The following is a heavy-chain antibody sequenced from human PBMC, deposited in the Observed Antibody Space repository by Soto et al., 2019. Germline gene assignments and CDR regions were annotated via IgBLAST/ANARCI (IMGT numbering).Heavy chain of an antibody. V-gene: IGHV3-7*01. J-gene: IGHJ4*02. CDR3: ASLGEVPAAPFDY. Sequence: GGSLRLSCAASGFTFSSYWMSWVRQAPGKGLEWVANIKQDGSEKYYVDSVKGRFTISRDNAKNSLYLQMNSLRAEDTAVYYCASLGEVPAAPFDYWGQGTLVTAS. CDR1: GFTFSSYW. CDR2: IKQDGSEK. D-gene: IGHD2-2*01.